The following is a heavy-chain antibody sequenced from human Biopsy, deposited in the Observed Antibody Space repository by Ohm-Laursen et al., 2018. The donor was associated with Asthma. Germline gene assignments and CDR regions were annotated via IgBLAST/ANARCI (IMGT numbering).Heavy chain of an antibody. CDR3: AHQYSSLRGWAFDP. J-gene: IGHJ5*02. D-gene: IGHD6-6*01. Sequence: PTQTLTLTCSFSGFSLRTPGVGVGWIRRSPGKALEWLALIYWDDYNLFRSSLKSRLTITKDTSKNQVVLTMTNMDPVDTATYYCAHQYSSLRGWAFDPWGQGTLVTVSS. V-gene: IGHV2-5*02. CDR1: GFSLRTPGVG. CDR2: IYWDDYN.